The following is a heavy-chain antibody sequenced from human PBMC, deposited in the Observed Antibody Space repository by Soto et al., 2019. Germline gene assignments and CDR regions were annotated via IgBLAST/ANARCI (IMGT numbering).Heavy chain of an antibody. CDR1: GGSISSYY. J-gene: IGHJ5*02. CDR3: ASEGLTGIRPATHDWFDP. Sequence: SETLSLTCTVSGGSISSYYWSWIRQPPGKGLEWIGYIYYSGSTNYNPSLKSRVTISVDTSKNQFSLKLSSVTAADTAVYYCASEGLTGIRPATHDWFDPWGQGTQVTVSS. CDR2: IYYSGST. D-gene: IGHD1-20*01. V-gene: IGHV4-59*01.